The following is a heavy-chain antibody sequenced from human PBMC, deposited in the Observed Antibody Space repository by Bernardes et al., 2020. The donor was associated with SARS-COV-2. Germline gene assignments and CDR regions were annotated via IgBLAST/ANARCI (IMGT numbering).Heavy chain of an antibody. CDR1: GGSISSYY. CDR2: IYYSGST. CDR3: ARESRGDYRLDAFDI. D-gene: IGHD4-17*01. Sequence: SETLSLTCTVSGGSISSYYCSWIRQPPGKGLEWIGYIYYSGSTNYNPSLKSRVTISVDTSKNQFSLKLSSVTAADTAVYYCARESRGDYRLDAFDIWGQGPMVTVSS. J-gene: IGHJ3*02. V-gene: IGHV4-59*01.